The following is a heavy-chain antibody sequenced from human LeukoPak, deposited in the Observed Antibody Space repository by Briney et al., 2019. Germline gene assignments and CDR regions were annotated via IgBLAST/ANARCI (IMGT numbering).Heavy chain of an antibody. J-gene: IGHJ2*01. CDR1: GFTFSAYY. CDR3: ARVGPAAAGRGYWYFDL. CDR2: ISSSGYTT. Sequence: PGGSLRLSCAVSGFTFSAYYMTWIRQAPGKGLEWVSYISSSGYTTYYADSVKGRFTISRDNAKNSLYPQMNSLRAEDTAVYYCARVGPAAAGRGYWYFDLWGRGTLVTVSS. D-gene: IGHD6-13*01. V-gene: IGHV3-11*01.